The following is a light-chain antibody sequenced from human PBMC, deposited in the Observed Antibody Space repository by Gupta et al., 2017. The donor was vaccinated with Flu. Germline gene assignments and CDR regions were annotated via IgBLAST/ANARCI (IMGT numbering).Light chain of an antibody. CDR2: STR. J-gene: IGLJ2*01. CDR3: LLYFRDAVV. Sequence: QTVVTQEPSLTVSPGGTVTLTCASSTGAVTSDHYPNWFQQKPGQPPRPVIYSTRSKHSWTPARFSGSLLGGKAALTLSGVQPEDEADYYCLLYFRDAVVFGGGTKLTVL. V-gene: IGLV7-43*01. CDR1: TGAVTSDHY.